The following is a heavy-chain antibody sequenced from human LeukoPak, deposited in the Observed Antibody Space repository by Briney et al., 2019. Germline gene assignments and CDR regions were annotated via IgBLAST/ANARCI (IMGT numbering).Heavy chain of an antibody. J-gene: IGHJ6*03. CDR1: GYTFTSYD. CDR2: MNPNSGNT. Sequence: ASVKVSCKASGYTFTSYDINWVRQATGQGLEWMGWMNPNSGNTGYAQKFQGRVTITRNTSISTAYMELRSLRSDDTAVYYCARWLAIAAAGKPTASSYMDVWGKGTTVTVSS. D-gene: IGHD6-13*01. V-gene: IGHV1-8*03. CDR3: ARWLAIAAAGKPTASSYMDV.